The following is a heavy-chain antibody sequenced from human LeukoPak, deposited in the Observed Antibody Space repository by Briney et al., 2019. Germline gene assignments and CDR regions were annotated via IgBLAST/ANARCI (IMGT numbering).Heavy chain of an antibody. J-gene: IGHJ3*02. V-gene: IGHV5-51*01. CDR3: ASPEYSSSSDAFDI. CDR2: IYPGDSDT. CDR1: GSIFTSYW. Sequence: GASLQISCQGSGSIFTSYWIGWVRQLPGKGLEWMGIIYPGDSDTRYSPSFQGQVTISADKSISTAYLQWSSLKASDTAMYYCASPEYSSSSDAFDIWGQGTMVTVSS. D-gene: IGHD6-6*01.